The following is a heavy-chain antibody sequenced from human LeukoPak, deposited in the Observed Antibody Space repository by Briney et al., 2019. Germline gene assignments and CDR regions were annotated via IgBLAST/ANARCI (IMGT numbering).Heavy chain of an antibody. D-gene: IGHD5-12*01. V-gene: IGHV1-69*13. CDR1: GGTFSSYA. Sequence: SVKVSCKASGGTFSSYAISWVRQAPGQGLEWMGGIIPIFGTANYAQKFQGRVTITADESTSTAYMELSSLRSEDTAVYYCATCPLDSGYDFDWFDPWGQGTLVTVSS. J-gene: IGHJ5*02. CDR2: IIPIFGTA. CDR3: ATCPLDSGYDFDWFDP.